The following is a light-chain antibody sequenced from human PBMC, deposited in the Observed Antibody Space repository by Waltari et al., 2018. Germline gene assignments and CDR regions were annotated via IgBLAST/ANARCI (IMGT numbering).Light chain of an antibody. CDR1: SSDVGSYTL. J-gene: IGLJ3*02. CDR3: CSYAGSSTLV. CDR2: EVT. Sequence: QSALTQPASVSGSPGQSITTSCTGTSSDVGSYTLVSWYQQHPGKAPKLMVYEVTKRPSGVSNRFSGSKSGNSASLTISGLQAEDEADYYCCSYAGSSTLVFGGGTKVTVL. V-gene: IGLV2-23*02.